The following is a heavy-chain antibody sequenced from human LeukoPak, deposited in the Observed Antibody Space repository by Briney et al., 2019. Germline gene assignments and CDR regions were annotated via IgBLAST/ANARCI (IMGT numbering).Heavy chain of an antibody. CDR2: IYYSGST. J-gene: IGHJ6*02. V-gene: IGHV4-59*08. CDR1: GGSISSYY. CDR3: ARRSSYGSNYYYYYGMDV. Sequence: SETLSLTCTVSGGSISSYYWRWIRQPPGKGLEWIGYIYYSGSTNYNPSLKSRVTISVDTSKNQFSLKLSSVTAADTAVYYCARRSSYGSNYYYYYGMDVWGQGTTVTVSS. D-gene: IGHD5-18*01.